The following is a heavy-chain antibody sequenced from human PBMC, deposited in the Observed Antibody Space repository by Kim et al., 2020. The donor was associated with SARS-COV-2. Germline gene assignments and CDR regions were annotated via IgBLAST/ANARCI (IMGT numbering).Heavy chain of an antibody. V-gene: IGHV4-34*01. CDR1: GGSFSGYY. CDR3: ARKVPWRYQYYFDY. J-gene: IGHJ4*02. D-gene: IGHD3-9*01. CDR2: INHSGST. Sequence: SETLSLTCAVYGGSFSGYYWSWIRQPPGKGLEWIGEINHSGSTNYNPSLKSRVTISVDTSKNQFSLKLSSVTAADTAVYYCARKVPWRYQYYFDYWGQGTLVTVSS.